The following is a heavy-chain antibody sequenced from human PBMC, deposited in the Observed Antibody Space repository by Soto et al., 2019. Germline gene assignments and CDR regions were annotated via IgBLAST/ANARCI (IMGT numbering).Heavy chain of an antibody. CDR2: ISYDESNK. CDR3: ERDDPPTIVLVINSFDI. J-gene: IGHJ3*02. Sequence: PGGSLRLSCPAPGLTFSSYAMHWVRQAAGMGLEWVPVISYDESNKYYADSVNGRFTISIDNTKNTLHVKMNSLGAEATAVYYCERDDPPTIVLVINSFDIWGQGTLVTVSS. CDR1: GLTFSSYA. V-gene: IGHV3-30-3*01. D-gene: IGHD3-22*01.